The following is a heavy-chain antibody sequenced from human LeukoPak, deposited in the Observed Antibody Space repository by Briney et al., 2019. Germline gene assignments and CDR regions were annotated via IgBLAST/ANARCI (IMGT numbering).Heavy chain of an antibody. CDR1: GFTFDDYG. D-gene: IGHD6-6*01. V-gene: IGHV3-20*04. J-gene: IGHJ4*02. CDR2: INWNGGST. Sequence: GGSLRLSCAASGFTFDDYGMSWVRQAPGKGLEWVSGINWNGGSTGYADSVKGRFTISRDNAKNSLYLQMNSLRAEDTALYYCARENYEYSSSPINYFDYWGQGTLVTVSS. CDR3: ARENYEYSSSPINYFDY.